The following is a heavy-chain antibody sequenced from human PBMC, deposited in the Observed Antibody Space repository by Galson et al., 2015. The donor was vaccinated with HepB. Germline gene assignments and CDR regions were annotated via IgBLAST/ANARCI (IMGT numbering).Heavy chain of an antibody. V-gene: IGHV1-69*10. CDR2: IIPIFGLT. CDR1: GDSFTRSV. J-gene: IGHJ4*02. CDR3: ASPLAAGTLAH. Sequence: SVKVSCKGSGDSFTRSVLSWVRQAPGQGLERMGGIIPIFGLTKNAQRFQGRLTPTADKSTSTVFMELRSLTPEDTAVYYCASPLAAGTLAHWGQGSLVTVSS. D-gene: IGHD1-1*01.